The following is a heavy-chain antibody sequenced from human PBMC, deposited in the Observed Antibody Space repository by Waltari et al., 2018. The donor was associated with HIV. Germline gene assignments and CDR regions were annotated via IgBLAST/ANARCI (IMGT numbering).Heavy chain of an antibody. J-gene: IGHJ5*02. Sequence: QLQLQESGPGLVKPSETLSLTCTVSGASITRNTSYLGWSRQPPGKGWEWIGSIYPSGGTCYNPSLTSRVTISVDTSKNQFSLKLSSVTAAHTAVYYCASATEYSSSWTTYLRRWFDPWGRGTLVTVSS. CDR2: IYPSGGT. CDR3: ASATEYSSSWTTYLRRWFDP. V-gene: IGHV4-39*07. CDR1: GASITRNTSY. D-gene: IGHD6-13*01.